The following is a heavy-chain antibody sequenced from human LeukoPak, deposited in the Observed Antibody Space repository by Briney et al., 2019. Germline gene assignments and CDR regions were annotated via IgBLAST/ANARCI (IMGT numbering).Heavy chain of an antibody. D-gene: IGHD6-6*01. J-gene: IGHJ4*02. Sequence: PGRSLRLSCAASGFTFSSYAMHWVRQAPGKGLEWVAVISYDGSNKYYADSVKGRFTISRDNSKNTLYLQMNSLRAEDTAVYYCARGGSGAIAARPPTDYWGQGTLVTVSS. CDR3: ARGGSGAIAARPPTDY. CDR2: ISYDGSNK. CDR1: GFTFSSYA. V-gene: IGHV3-30*01.